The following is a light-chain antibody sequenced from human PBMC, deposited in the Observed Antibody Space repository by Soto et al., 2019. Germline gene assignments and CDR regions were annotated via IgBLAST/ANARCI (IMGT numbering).Light chain of an antibody. V-gene: IGKV1-17*01. CDR2: AAS. CDR1: QGIRND. J-gene: IGKJ1*01. Sequence: IQMTQSPSSLSASVVDIVTINCRASQGIRNDLGWYQQTPGKAPKLLIYAASSLQSGVPSRFSGSGSETEFTLTISSLQPEDFATYYCLQHSTYPVTFGQGTKVDIK. CDR3: LQHSTYPVT.